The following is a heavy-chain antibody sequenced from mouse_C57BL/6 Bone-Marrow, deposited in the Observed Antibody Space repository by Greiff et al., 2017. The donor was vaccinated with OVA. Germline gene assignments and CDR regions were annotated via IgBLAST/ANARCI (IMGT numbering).Heavy chain of an antibody. Sequence: QVQLQQPGAELVKPGASVKLSCKASGFTFTSYWMQWVKQRPGQGLEWIGEIDPSDSYTNYNQKFKGKATLIVGTSSSTAYMQLSSLTSEDSAVYYCAIRGHYYGSPCFAYWGQGTLVTVSA. J-gene: IGHJ3*01. CDR1: GFTFTSYW. CDR3: AIRGHYYGSPCFAY. D-gene: IGHD1-1*01. CDR2: IDPSDSYT. V-gene: IGHV1-50*01.